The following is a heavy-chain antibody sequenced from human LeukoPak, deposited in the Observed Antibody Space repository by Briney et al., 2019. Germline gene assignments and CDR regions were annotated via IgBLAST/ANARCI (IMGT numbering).Heavy chain of an antibody. CDR2: IYTSGST. CDR3: ARDTYYYDSSGYWADY. CDR1: GGSFSGYY. D-gene: IGHD3-22*01. Sequence: SETLSLTCAVYGGSFSGYYWSWIRQPAGKGLEWIGRIYTSGSTNYNPSLKSRVTMSVDTSKNQFSLKLSSVTAADTAVYYCARDTYYYDSSGYWADYWGQGTLVTVSS. V-gene: IGHV4-4*07. J-gene: IGHJ4*02.